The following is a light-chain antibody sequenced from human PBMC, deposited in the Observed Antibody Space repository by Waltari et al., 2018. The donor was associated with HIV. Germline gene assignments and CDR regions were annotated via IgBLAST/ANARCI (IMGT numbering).Light chain of an antibody. CDR3: QTWGTGIRV. Sequence: QLVLTQSPSVSASLGASVKLTCTLSSGHSSYAIAWHQQQPEKGPRYLMKLNSDGSHSKGNGIPYRFSGSSSGAGRYLTISSLQSEDEAYYYCQTWGTGIRVFGGGTKLTVL. V-gene: IGLV4-69*01. CDR1: SGHSSYA. CDR2: LNSDGSH. J-gene: IGLJ3*02.